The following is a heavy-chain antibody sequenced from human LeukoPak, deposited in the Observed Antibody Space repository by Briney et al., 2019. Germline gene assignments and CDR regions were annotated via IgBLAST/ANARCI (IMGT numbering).Heavy chain of an antibody. CDR2: IWYDGSNK. D-gene: IGHD6-19*01. CDR3: ARDSSGHAEYFQH. J-gene: IGHJ1*01. V-gene: IGHV3-33*01. Sequence: GGSLRLSCAASGFTFSSYGMHWVRQAPGKGLEWVAVIWYDGSNKYYADSVKGRFTISRDNSKNTLYLQMNSLRAEDTAVYYCARDSSGHAEYFQHWGQGTLVTVSS. CDR1: GFTFSSYG.